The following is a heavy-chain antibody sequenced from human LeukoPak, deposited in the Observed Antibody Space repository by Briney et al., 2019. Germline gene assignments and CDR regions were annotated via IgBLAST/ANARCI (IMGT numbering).Heavy chain of an antibody. V-gene: IGHV4-30-4*08. CDR2: IYYSGSP. CDR1: GGSISSGDYY. Sequence: PSQTLSLTCTVSGGSISSGDYYWSWIRQPPGKGLEWIGYIYYSGSPYYNPSLKSRVTISVDTSKNQFSLKLSSVTAADTAVYYCAGYCSGGSCYYYFDYWGQGTLVTVSS. D-gene: IGHD2-15*01. CDR3: AGYCSGGSCYYYFDY. J-gene: IGHJ4*02.